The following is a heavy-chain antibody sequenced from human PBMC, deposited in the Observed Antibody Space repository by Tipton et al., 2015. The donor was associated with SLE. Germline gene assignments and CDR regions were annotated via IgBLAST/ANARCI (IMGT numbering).Heavy chain of an antibody. CDR2: IKHDGSEK. Sequence: SLRLSCAVSGFTFNNHWMSWVRQAPGKGLEWVANIKHDGSEKDYVDSVKGRFTISRDNAKNSLYLQMNSLRVEDTALYYCARGSGKYNIHWGQGTPVTVSS. CDR1: GFTFNNHW. J-gene: IGHJ4*02. D-gene: IGHD1-14*01. V-gene: IGHV3-7*01. CDR3: ARGSGKYNIH.